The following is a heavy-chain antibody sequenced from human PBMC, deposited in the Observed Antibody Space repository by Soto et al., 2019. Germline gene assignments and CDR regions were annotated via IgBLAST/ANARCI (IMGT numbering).Heavy chain of an antibody. CDR1: GYTFTGYY. V-gene: IGHV1-2*04. CDR2: INPNSGGT. D-gene: IGHD1-26*01. CDR3: ARAEYDSGSYSWIDY. Sequence: QVQLVQSGAEVKKPGASVKVSCKASGYTFTGYYMHWVRQAPGQGLEWMGWINPNSGGTNYAQKFQGWVTMTRDTSIRTAYMELSRLRSDDTAVYYCARAEYDSGSYSWIDYWGQGTLVTVSS. J-gene: IGHJ4*02.